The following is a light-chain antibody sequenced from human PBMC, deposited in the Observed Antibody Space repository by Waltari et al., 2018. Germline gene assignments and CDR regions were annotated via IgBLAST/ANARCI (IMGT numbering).Light chain of an antibody. CDR3: QQSYKTPYT. J-gene: IGKJ2*01. CDR2: AAS. CDR1: QSITLY. Sequence: DIQMTQSPSSLSASVGDKETITCRASQSITLYLDWYQQKPGKAPKLLIYAASTLQTGVPSRFSGSGSGTEFTVTISSVQSEDFATYYCQQSYKTPYTFGQGTKLEI. V-gene: IGKV1-39*01.